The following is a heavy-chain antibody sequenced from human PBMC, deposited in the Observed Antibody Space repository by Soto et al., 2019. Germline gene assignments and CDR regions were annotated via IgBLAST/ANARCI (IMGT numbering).Heavy chain of an antibody. CDR2: IYYSGST. V-gene: IGHV4-61*01. CDR1: GGSVSSGSYY. J-gene: IGHJ4*02. Sequence: SETLSLTCTVSGGSVSSGSYYWGWIRHPPGKGLEWIGYIYYSGSTNYNPSLKSRVTISVDTSKNQFSLKLSSVTAADTAVYYCARDRVEPGDFDYWGQGTLVTVST. CDR3: ARDRVEPGDFDY. D-gene: IGHD3-10*01.